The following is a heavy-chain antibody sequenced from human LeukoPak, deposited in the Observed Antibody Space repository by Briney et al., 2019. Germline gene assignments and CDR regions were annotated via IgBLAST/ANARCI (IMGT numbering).Heavy chain of an antibody. V-gene: IGHV4-34*01. CDR2: INHSGST. CDR3: ARGLVSPTRYDSSGYYGPNFDY. CDR1: GGSITNYY. J-gene: IGHJ4*02. D-gene: IGHD3-22*01. Sequence: SETLSLTCAVSGGSITNYYWSWIRQPPGKGLEWIGEINHSGSTNYNPSLKSRVTISVDTSKNQFSLKLSSVTAADTAVYYCARGLVSPTRYDSSGYYGPNFDYWGQGTLVTVSS.